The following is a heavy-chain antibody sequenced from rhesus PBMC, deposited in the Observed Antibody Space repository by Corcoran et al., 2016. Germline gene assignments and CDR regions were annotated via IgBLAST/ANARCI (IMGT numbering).Heavy chain of an antibody. CDR2: SSSSSTST. CDR1: GGSLSDSYR. CDR3: ARVWQRLSYGLES. Sequence: QVQLQESGPGVVKPSATLSLTCAVSGGSLSDSYRWSWIRQPPGQGLEWLGNSSSSSTSTDYDPSLRTRVTMSTESSKNQCSVMLSSVDSGGTSVYYCARVWQRLSYGLESWGGGVVVTVS. J-gene: IGHJ6*01. D-gene: IGHD6-31*01. V-gene: IGHV4S10*01.